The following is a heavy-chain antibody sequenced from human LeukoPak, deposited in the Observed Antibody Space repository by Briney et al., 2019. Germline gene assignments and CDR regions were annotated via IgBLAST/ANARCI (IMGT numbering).Heavy chain of an antibody. CDR3: ARPPSGSGSYYLDY. Sequence: SETLSLTCAVYGGSFSGYYWSWIRQPPGKGLEWIGEINHSGSTNYNPSLKSRVTISVDTSKNQFSLKLSSVTAADTAVYYCARPPSGSGSYYLDYWGQGTLVTVSS. CDR1: GGSFSGYY. J-gene: IGHJ4*02. CDR2: INHSGST. D-gene: IGHD3-10*01. V-gene: IGHV4-34*01.